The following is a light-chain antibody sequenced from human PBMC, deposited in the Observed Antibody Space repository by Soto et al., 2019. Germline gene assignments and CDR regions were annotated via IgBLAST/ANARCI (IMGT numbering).Light chain of an antibody. CDR1: QSVSSY. J-gene: IGKJ1*01. V-gene: IGKV3-11*01. CDR3: HQRGSWPRGT. Sequence: EIVLTQSPATLSLSPGETATLSCRASQSVSSYLAWYQQKPGQAPRLLIYDASNRATGIPDRFSGSGSGTDFTLTISSLEPEDFAVYYCHQRGSWPRGTF. CDR2: DAS.